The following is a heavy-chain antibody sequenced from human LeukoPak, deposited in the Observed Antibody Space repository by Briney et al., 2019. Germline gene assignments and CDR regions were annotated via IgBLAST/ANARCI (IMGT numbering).Heavy chain of an antibody. CDR2: ISSGGENT. CDR3: AKETVDLLAGIDY. D-gene: IGHD3-10*01. Sequence: GGSLRLSCVVSGFTINTYAMTWVRQAPGKGLEWVSAISSGGENTYYADSVQGRFTISRDNSKNTLYLHMNRLRAEDTAVYFCAKETVDLLAGIDYWGQGTLVTVSS. J-gene: IGHJ4*02. CDR1: GFTINTYA. V-gene: IGHV3-23*01.